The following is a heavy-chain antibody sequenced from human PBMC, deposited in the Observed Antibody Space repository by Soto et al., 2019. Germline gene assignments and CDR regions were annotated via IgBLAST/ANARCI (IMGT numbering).Heavy chain of an antibody. CDR3: ARGPLAVARKGNWFDP. J-gene: IGHJ5*02. CDR2: MNPNSGNT. D-gene: IGHD6-19*01. CDR1: GYTFTSYD. Sequence: QVQLVQSGAEVKKPGASVKVSCKASGYTFTSYDINWVRQATGQGLEWMGWMNPNSGNTGYAQKFQGRVTMTRNTSIRTAYMELSSLRSEDTAVYYCARGPLAVARKGNWFDPWGQGTLVTVSS. V-gene: IGHV1-8*01.